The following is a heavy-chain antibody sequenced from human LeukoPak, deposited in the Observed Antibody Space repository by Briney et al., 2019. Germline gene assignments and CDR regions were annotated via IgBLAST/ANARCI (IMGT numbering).Heavy chain of an antibody. V-gene: IGHV1-24*01. Sequence: ASVKVSCKVSGYTLTELSMHWVRQAPGKGLEWMGGFDPEDGETIYAQKFQGRVTMTEDTSTDTAYMELSSLRSEDTAVYYCATDLIVGATAARDYWGQGTLVTVSS. CDR3: ATDLIVGATAARDY. J-gene: IGHJ4*02. CDR1: GYTLTELS. CDR2: FDPEDGET. D-gene: IGHD1-26*01.